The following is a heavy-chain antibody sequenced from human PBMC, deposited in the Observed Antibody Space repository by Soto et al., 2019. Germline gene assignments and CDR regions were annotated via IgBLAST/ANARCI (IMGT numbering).Heavy chain of an antibody. CDR3: AKGLYDNAGYYYSN. Sequence: PGGSLRLSCAASEFTFSSYVMSWVRQAPGKGLEWVSSISASGGTPYYGDSVKGRFIISRDNSRDTLYLQMHSLRAEDTAVYFCAKGLYDNAGYYYSNWGQGTLVTSPQ. J-gene: IGHJ4*02. CDR1: EFTFSSYV. CDR2: ISASGGTP. D-gene: IGHD3-22*01. V-gene: IGHV3-23*01.